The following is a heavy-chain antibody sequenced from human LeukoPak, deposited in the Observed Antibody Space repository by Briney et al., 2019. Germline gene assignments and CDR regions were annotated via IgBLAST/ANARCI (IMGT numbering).Heavy chain of an antibody. D-gene: IGHD3-10*01. CDR3: ARLSYGEHDY. CDR2: VYYTGSI. J-gene: IGHJ4*02. V-gene: IGHV4-39*01. CDR1: GASISSSNYY. Sequence: SETLSLTCTVSGASISSSNYYWGWIRQPPGKGLEYIGSVYYTGSIHYNPSLTSRGTISADTSKNQFSLKVSSVTAADTAVYYCARLSYGEHDYWGQGTLVTVSS.